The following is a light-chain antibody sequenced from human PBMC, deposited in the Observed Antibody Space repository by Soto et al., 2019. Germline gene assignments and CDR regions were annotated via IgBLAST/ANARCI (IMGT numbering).Light chain of an antibody. J-gene: IGLJ2*01. CDR2: DVT. CDR1: SSDFGGYNY. V-gene: IGLV2-14*01. Sequence: QSALTQPASVSGSPGQSITISCTGTSSDFGGYNYVSWYQQHPGKAPRLLIYDVTSRPSGVSNRFSGSKSGNTASLTISGLQAQDEADYYCNSYIGTSPLHLVFGGGTQLTVL. CDR3: NSYIGTSPLHLV.